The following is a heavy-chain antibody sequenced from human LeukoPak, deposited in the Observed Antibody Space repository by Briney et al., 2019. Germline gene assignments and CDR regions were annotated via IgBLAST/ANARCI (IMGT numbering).Heavy chain of an antibody. J-gene: IGHJ4*02. CDR1: GYTFTGYY. CDR3: ARSPVWSGYTYFDY. D-gene: IGHD3-3*01. Sequence: ASVKVSCKASGYTFTGYYMHWVRQAPGQGLEWMGWINPNSGGTNYAQKFQGRVTMTRDTSISTAYMELSRLRSDDTAVYYCARSPVWSGYTYFDYWGQGTLVTVSS. V-gene: IGHV1-2*02. CDR2: INPNSGGT.